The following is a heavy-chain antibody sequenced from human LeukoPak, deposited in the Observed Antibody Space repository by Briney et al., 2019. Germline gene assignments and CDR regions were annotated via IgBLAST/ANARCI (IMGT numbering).Heavy chain of an antibody. CDR3: ARNIAARPSGWFDP. V-gene: IGHV3-33*01. CDR1: GFTFSSYG. J-gene: IGHJ5*02. D-gene: IGHD6-6*01. Sequence: GSLRLSCAPSGFTFSSYGMHWVRQAPGKGLEWVAVIWYGGSNKYYADSVKGRFTISRDNSKNTLYLQMNSLRAEDTAVYYCARNIAARPSGWFDPWGQGTLVTVSS. CDR2: IWYGGSNK.